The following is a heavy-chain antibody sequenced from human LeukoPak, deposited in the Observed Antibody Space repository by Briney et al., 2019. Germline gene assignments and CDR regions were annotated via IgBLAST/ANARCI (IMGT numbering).Heavy chain of an antibody. CDR3: ARDLYYFDY. CDR1: GGSISSYY. J-gene: IGHJ4*02. Sequence: SETLSLTCTVSGGSISSYYWSWIRQPPGKGLEWIGYIYYSGSTNYNPSLKSRVTISVDTSKNQFSLQLNSVTPEDTAVYYCARDLYYFDYWGQGTLVTVSS. CDR2: IYYSGST. V-gene: IGHV4-59*12.